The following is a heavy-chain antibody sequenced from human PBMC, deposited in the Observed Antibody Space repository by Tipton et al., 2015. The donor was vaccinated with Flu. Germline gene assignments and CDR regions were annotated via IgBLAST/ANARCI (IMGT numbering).Heavy chain of an antibody. CDR1: GFTFSSYD. CDR2: IGTSGDT. CDR3: ARGPLPDSNWYNGLDV. V-gene: IGHV3-13*01. D-gene: IGHD6-13*01. Sequence: GSLRLSCEASGFTFSSYDMHWVRQVRGKGLEWVSGIGTSGDTYYQDSVKGRFTISRENVKNSLHLQMNGLRAGDTAVYYCARGPLPDSNWYNGLDVWGQGTTVTVFS. J-gene: IGHJ6*02.